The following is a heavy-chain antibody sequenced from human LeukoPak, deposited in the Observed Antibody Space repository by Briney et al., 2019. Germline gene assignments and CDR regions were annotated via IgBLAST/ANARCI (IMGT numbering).Heavy chain of an antibody. Sequence: PGGSLRLSCAASGFTFSSYAMSWVRQAPGKGLEWVSAISGSGGSTYYADSVKGRFTISRDNSKNTLYLQMNSLRAEDTAVYYCAKGAEVDTAMDYYFDYWGQGTLVTVSS. CDR2: ISGSGGST. D-gene: IGHD5-18*01. CDR3: AKGAEVDTAMDYYFDY. J-gene: IGHJ4*02. CDR1: GFTFSSYA. V-gene: IGHV3-23*01.